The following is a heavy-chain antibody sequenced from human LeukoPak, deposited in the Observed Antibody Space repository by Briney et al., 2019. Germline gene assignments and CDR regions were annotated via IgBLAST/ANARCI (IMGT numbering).Heavy chain of an antibody. CDR3: ARGDDSSGYDAFDI. Sequence: GGSLRLSCAASGFTVSSNYMSWVRQAPGKGLEWVSVIYSGGSTYYADSVKGRFTISRDNSENTLYLQMNSLRAEDTAVYYCARGDDSSGYDAFDIWGQGTMVAVSS. CDR2: IYSGGST. V-gene: IGHV3-53*01. CDR1: GFTVSSNY. J-gene: IGHJ3*02. D-gene: IGHD3-22*01.